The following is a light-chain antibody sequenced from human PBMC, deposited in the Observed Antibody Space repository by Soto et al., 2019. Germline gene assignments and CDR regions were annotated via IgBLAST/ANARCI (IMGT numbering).Light chain of an antibody. Sequence: EIVMTQSPATLSVSPGERATLSCRASQSINSNLAWYQQKPGQAPGLLIYGASTRATAIPARFSGSGSGTEFTLTISSLQSEDFAVYYCQQYNDWPPRTFGQGTKVEIK. CDR3: QQYNDWPPRT. J-gene: IGKJ1*01. V-gene: IGKV3-15*01. CDR1: QSINSN. CDR2: GAS.